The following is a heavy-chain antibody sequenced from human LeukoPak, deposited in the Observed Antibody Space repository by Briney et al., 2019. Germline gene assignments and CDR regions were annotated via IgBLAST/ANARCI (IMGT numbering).Heavy chain of an antibody. D-gene: IGHD4-17*01. J-gene: IGHJ4*02. CDR1: GFTFSSYW. Sequence: GGSLRLSCAASGFTFSSYWMSWVRQAPGKGLEWVANIKQDGSEKYYVDSVKGRFTISRDNAKNSLYLQMNSLRAEDTAVYYCARALFTTLIYYFDYWGQGTLVTVSS. CDR3: ARALFTTLIYYFDY. CDR2: IKQDGSEK. V-gene: IGHV3-7*01.